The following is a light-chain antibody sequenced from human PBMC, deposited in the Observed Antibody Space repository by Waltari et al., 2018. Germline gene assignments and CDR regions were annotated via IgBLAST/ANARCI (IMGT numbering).Light chain of an antibody. Sequence: QSVLTPPPSTSGTPGQRVPISCSGSSSTIGSTPVTWYQQLPGTAPKLLIYTNNQRPSGVPDRFSGSKSGTSASLAISGLQSEDEAGYYCAAWDDSLNGVVFGGGTKLTVL. J-gene: IGLJ2*01. CDR2: TNN. CDR3: AAWDDSLNGVV. CDR1: SSTIGSTP. V-gene: IGLV1-44*01.